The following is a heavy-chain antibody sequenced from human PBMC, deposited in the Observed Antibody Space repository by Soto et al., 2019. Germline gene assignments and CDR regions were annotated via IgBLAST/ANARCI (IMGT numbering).Heavy chain of an antibody. D-gene: IGHD1-1*01. V-gene: IGHV5-10-1*01. CDR2: IDPSDSYT. CDR3: ARHLNSPREGYNVLSF. Sequence: GESLKISCKSSGYTFISYWISWVRQTPEKGLEWMGRIDPSDSYTNYSPSFQGHVSISADKSIGTAYLQWSSLKASDTAMYYCARHLNSPREGYNVLSFWGQGTLVTVSS. CDR1: GYTFISYW. J-gene: IGHJ4*02.